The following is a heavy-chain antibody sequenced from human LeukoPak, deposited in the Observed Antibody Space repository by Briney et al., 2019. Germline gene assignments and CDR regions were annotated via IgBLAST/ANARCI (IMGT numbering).Heavy chain of an antibody. V-gene: IGHV3-23*01. CDR3: AKSPYYYDSSGYYPFDY. D-gene: IGHD3-22*01. CDR1: GFTFSSYA. CDR2: ISGSGGST. J-gene: IGHJ4*02. Sequence: GRSLRLSCVASGFTFSSYAMSWVRQAPGKGLEWVSAISGSGGSTYYADSVKGRFTISRDNSKNTLYLQMNSLRAEDTAVYYCAKSPYYYDSSGYYPFDYWGQGTLVTVSS.